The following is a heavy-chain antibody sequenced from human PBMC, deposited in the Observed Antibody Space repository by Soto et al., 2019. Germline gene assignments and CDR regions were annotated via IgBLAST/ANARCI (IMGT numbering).Heavy chain of an antibody. CDR1: GGSFSGYY. Sequence: SETLSLTCAVYGGSFSGYYWSWIRQPPGKGLEWIGEINHSGSTNYNPSLKSRVTISVDTSKNQFSLKLSSVTAADTAVYYCARHSPHSSSWKANWFDPWGQGTLVTVSS. V-gene: IGHV4-34*01. CDR2: INHSGST. J-gene: IGHJ5*02. CDR3: ARHSPHSSSWKANWFDP. D-gene: IGHD6-13*01.